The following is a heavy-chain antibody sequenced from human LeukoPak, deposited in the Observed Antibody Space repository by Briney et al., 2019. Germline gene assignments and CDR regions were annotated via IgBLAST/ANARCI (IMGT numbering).Heavy chain of an antibody. CDR2: VSYSGST. V-gene: IGHV4-59*08. Sequence: PSETLSLTCTVSGGSISSYYWSWVRQPPGKGLEWIGYVSYSGSTDYNPSLKSRVTLSVDTSKNQFSLKLSSVTAADTAVYYCARQIELLDLWGRGTLVTVSS. J-gene: IGHJ2*01. CDR3: ARQIELLDL. CDR1: GGSISSYY. D-gene: IGHD4-23*01.